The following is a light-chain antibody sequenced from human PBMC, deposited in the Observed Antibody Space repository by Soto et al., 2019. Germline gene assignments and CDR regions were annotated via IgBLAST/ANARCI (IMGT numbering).Light chain of an antibody. CDR2: DAS. V-gene: IGKV3-11*01. Sequence: EIVLTQSPATLSLSPGERATLSCRASQSVSSYLAWYQQKRGQAPRLLIYDASNRATGIPARFSGSGSGTDFTLTISSLEPEDFAVYYCQQRSNWLTFGGGTKVEIK. J-gene: IGKJ4*01. CDR1: QSVSSY. CDR3: QQRSNWLT.